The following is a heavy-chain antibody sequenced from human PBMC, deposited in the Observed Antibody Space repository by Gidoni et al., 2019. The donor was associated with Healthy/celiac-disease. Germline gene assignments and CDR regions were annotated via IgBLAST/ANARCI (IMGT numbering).Heavy chain of an antibody. V-gene: IGHV5-10-1*03. CDR1: GYSFTSYG. CDR2: IDPSDSYT. J-gene: IGHJ4*02. CDR3: ATHHPGRAHKTDDY. Sequence: EVQLVQSGAEVKKPGESLRISCKGSGYSFTSYGISWVRQMPGKGREWMGRIDPSDSYTNYSPSFQGHVTISADKSISTAYLQWSSLKASDTAMYYCATHHPGRAHKTDDYWGQGTLVTVSS.